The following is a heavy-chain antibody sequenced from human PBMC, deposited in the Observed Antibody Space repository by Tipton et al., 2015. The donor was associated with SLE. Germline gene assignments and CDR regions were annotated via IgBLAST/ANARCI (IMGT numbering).Heavy chain of an antibody. Sequence: TLSLTCTVSGVSISNSDHYWGWIRQPPEKGLEWIGIIYYNLASHYNPSLKSRVTISIDTSKNDYSLNLSSVTAADTAVYYGARTADDGDSFDYWGQGTPVTVSS. CDR2: IYYNLAS. D-gene: IGHD4-17*01. CDR3: ARTADDGDSFDY. V-gene: IGHV4-39*07. CDR1: GVSISNSDHY. J-gene: IGHJ4*02.